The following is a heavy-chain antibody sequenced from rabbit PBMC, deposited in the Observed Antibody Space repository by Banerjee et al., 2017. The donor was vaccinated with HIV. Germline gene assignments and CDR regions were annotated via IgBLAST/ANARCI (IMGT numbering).Heavy chain of an antibody. CDR2: IYAGSSGST. V-gene: IGHV1S45*01. CDR1: GFSFSSNYY. CDR3: ARSSGYVGNGYYTWAFDP. J-gene: IGHJ2*01. D-gene: IGHD8-1*01. Sequence: QEQLVESGGDLVKPGASLTLTCTASGFSFSSNYYMCWVRQAPGKGLEWIACIYAGSSGSTYYASWAKGRFTISKTSSTTVTLQMTSLTAADTATYFCARSSGYVGNGYYTWAFDPWGQGTLVTVS.